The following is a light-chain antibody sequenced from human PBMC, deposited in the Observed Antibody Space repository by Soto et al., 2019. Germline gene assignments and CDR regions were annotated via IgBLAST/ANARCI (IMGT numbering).Light chain of an antibody. CDR2: EVN. J-gene: IGLJ3*02. CDR1: SSDVGGYNF. V-gene: IGLV2-14*01. Sequence: QSVLTQPASVSGSPGQSITISCTGTSSDVGGYNFVSWYQQYPGKAPKLMIYEVNNRPSGVSNRFSGSKSGNTASLTISGLRAEDEADYYCSSWTSRTTQVLGGGTKVTV. CDR3: SSWTSRTTQV.